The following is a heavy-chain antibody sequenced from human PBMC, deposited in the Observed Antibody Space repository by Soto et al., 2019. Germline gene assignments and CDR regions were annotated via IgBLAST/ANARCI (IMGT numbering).Heavy chain of an antibody. CDR2: VYYSGRT. J-gene: IGHJ4*02. D-gene: IGHD2-21*02. Sequence: SETLSLTCIVSGESISSSSYYWGWIRQPPGKVLEWIGSVYYSGRTYYNPSLKSRVSISIDTSKNQFSLNLSSVTAADTAVYYCARQRTTVVTQAYFDYWGQGALVTVS. CDR3: ARQRTTVVTQAYFDY. V-gene: IGHV4-39*01. CDR1: GESISSSSYY.